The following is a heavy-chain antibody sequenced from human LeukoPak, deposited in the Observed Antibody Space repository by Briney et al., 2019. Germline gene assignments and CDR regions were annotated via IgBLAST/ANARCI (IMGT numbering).Heavy chain of an antibody. V-gene: IGHV1-2*02. CDR1: GYTFTGYY. CDR2: INPNSGGT. CDR3: ARASPIVGATYYYYYMDV. J-gene: IGHJ6*03. Sequence: ASVKVSCKASGYTFTGYYMHWVRQAPGQGLEWMGWINPNSGGTNYAQKFQGRVTMTRDTSISTAYMELSRLRSDDTAGYYCARASPIVGATYYYYYMDVWGKGTTVTVSS. D-gene: IGHD1-26*01.